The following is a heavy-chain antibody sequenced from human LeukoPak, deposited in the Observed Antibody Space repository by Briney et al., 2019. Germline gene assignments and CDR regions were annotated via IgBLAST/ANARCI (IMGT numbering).Heavy chain of an antibody. V-gene: IGHV1-2*02. D-gene: IGHD3-9*01. CDR1: GYTFTDYY. CDR3: ARDLYYDILTGYYYYYYMDV. Sequence: GASVKVSCKASGYTFTDYYMLWVRQAPGQGLEWMGWINPHSGGTDHAQKFQGRVTMTRDTSISTAYMELSRLRSDDTAVYYCARDLYYDILTGYYYYYYMDVWGKGTTVTISS. J-gene: IGHJ6*03. CDR2: INPHSGGT.